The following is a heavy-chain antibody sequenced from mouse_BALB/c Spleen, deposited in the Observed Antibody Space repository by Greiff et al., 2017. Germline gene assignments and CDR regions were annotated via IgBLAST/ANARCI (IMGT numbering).Heavy chain of an antibody. CDR2: ISDGGSYT. V-gene: IGHV5-4*02. CDR3: ARDGGIYDGYWFAY. J-gene: IGHJ3*01. CDR1: GFTFSDYY. Sequence: EVNVVESGGGLVKPGGSLKLSCAASGFTFSDYYMYWVRQTPEKRLEWVATISDGGSYTYYPDSVKGRFTISRDNAKNNLYLQMSSLKSEDTAMYYCARDGGIYDGYWFAYWGQGTLVTVSA. D-gene: IGHD2-3*01.